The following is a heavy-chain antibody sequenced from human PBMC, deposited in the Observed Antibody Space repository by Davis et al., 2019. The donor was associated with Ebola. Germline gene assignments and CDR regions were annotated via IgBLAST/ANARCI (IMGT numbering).Heavy chain of an antibody. Sequence: MPSETLSLTCAVYGGSFSGYYWSWIRQPPGKGLEWIGEINHSRSTNYNPSPKSRVTISVDTSKNKFSLKLSSVTAADTAVYYCARGRGIYCSGGSCYPGLDYWGQGTLVTVSS. D-gene: IGHD2-15*01. V-gene: IGHV4-34*01. CDR2: INHSRST. J-gene: IGHJ4*02. CDR1: GGSFSGYY. CDR3: ARGRGIYCSGGSCYPGLDY.